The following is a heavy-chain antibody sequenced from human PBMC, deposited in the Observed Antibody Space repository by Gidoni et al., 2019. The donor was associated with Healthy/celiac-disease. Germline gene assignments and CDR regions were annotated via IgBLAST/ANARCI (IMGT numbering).Heavy chain of an antibody. D-gene: IGHD3-22*01. CDR3: ARESTYDSSV. J-gene: IGHJ4*02. CDR2: IYTSGST. Sequence: QVQLQESGPGLVKPSQTLSLTCTVPGGSISSGSYYWSWIRQPAGKGLEWIGRIYTSGSTNYNPSLKSRVTISVDTSKNQFSLKLSSVTAADTAVYYCARESTYDSSVWGQGTLVTVSS. V-gene: IGHV4-61*02. CDR1: GGSISSGSYY.